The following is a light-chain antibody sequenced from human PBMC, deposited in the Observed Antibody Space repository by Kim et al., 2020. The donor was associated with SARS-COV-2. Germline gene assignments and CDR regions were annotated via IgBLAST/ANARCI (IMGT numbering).Light chain of an antibody. CDR2: GAS. J-gene: IGKJ1*01. CDR1: QSISSN. V-gene: IGKV3-15*01. Sequence: EIVMTQFPATLSVSPGERATLSCRASQSISSNLVWYQQKPRQAPRLLIYGASTRATGIPARFSGSGSGTEFTLTISSLQSEDFAVYYCQQYNNWPRTFGPGTKVDIK. CDR3: QQYNNWPRT.